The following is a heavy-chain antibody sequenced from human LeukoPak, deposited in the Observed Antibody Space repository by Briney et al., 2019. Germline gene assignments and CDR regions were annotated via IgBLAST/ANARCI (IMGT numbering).Heavy chain of an antibody. CDR2: ISGSGGRT. J-gene: IGHJ5*02. CDR3: AKSITMIVVVMAA. V-gene: IGHV3-23*01. D-gene: IGHD3-22*01. Sequence: PGGSLRLSCSASGFTFSVYSIHWVRQAPGKGLEWVAAISGSGGRTYYADSVKGRFTISRDNSKNTLYLQMTSLRAEDTAVYYCAKSITMIVVVMAAWGQGTLVTVSS. CDR1: GFTFSVYS.